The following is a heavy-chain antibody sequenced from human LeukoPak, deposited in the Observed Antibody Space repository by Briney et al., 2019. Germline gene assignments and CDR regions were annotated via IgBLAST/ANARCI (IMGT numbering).Heavy chain of an antibody. V-gene: IGHV3-9*01. CDR2: ISWNSGSI. D-gene: IGHD6-19*01. Sequence: GGSPRLSCAASGFTFDDYAMHWVRQAPGKGLEWVSGISWNSGSIGYADSVKGRFTISRDNAKNSLYLQMNSLRAEDTALYYCAKDIASGWYYFDYWGQGTLVTVSS. CDR1: GFTFDDYA. CDR3: AKDIASGWYYFDY. J-gene: IGHJ4*02.